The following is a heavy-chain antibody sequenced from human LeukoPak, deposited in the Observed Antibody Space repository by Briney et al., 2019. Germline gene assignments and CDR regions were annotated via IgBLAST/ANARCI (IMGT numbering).Heavy chain of an antibody. D-gene: IGHD2-2*01. CDR2: INPNSGGT. V-gene: IGHV1-2*02. Sequence: ASVKVSCKASGYTFTVYFMHWVRQAPGQGLEWMGWINPNSGGTHYAQKFQGRVTMTRDTSISTAYMELSRLRSDDTAVYYCARDRVVVPAAFDYWGQGTLVTVSS. CDR3: ARDRVVVPAAFDY. J-gene: IGHJ4*02. CDR1: GYTFTVYF.